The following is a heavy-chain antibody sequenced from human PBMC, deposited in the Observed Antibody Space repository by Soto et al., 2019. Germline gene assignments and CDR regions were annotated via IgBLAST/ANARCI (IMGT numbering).Heavy chain of an antibody. Sequence: PSETLSLTCAVYGGSFSGYYWSWIRQPPGKGLEWIGEINHSGSTNYNPSLKSRVNISVDTSKNQFSLKLSSVTAADTAVYYCAREDILTGYPQYYFDYWGQGTLVTVSS. CDR3: AREDILTGYPQYYFDY. J-gene: IGHJ4*02. CDR2: INHSGST. D-gene: IGHD3-9*01. CDR1: GGSFSGYY. V-gene: IGHV4-34*01.